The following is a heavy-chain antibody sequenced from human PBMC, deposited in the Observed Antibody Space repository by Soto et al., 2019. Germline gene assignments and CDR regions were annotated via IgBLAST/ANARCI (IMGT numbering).Heavy chain of an antibody. Sequence: SETLCLTCTVSGGSISSAAYCWSWIRQSPGKGLEWIGHIYYSGSTYCSPSLKSRVTISVDTSKNQFSLKLSSVTAADTAVYYCAKNWNWGSLVHWGQGTLVTVSS. V-gene: IGHV4-30-4*01. CDR3: AKNWNWGSLVH. D-gene: IGHD7-27*01. CDR2: IYYSGST. J-gene: IGHJ4*02. CDR1: GGSISSAAYC.